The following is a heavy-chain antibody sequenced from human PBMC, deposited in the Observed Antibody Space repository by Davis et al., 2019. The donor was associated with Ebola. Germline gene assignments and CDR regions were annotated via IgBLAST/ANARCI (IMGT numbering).Heavy chain of an antibody. J-gene: IGHJ3*02. D-gene: IGHD2-8*02. Sequence: PGGSLRLSCKDSGDSFTSHWIGWVRQMPGKGLEWMGLIYTGDSDTRYSPSFRGQVTISADKSIKTAFLQWSTLKASDTAMYYCASLRRTITGMDDAFDIWGQGTMVTVSS. CDR2: IYTGDSDT. V-gene: IGHV5-51*01. CDR1: GDSFTSHW. CDR3: ASLRRTITGMDDAFDI.